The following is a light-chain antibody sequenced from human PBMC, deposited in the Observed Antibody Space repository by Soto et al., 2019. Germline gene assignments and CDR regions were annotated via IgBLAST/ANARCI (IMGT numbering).Light chain of an antibody. CDR2: TAS. J-gene: IGKJ4*02. V-gene: IGKV1-17*03. CDR1: HFISNS. CDR3: LQHNTFPLT. Sequence: DIQMTQSPSAMSAYVGDRVTNTCQKSHFISNSLVWFQQKPGKVPKRLIYTASSLQSGVSSRFSGSGSGTEFTLTISSLQPEDFATYYCLQHNTFPLTFGGGTKVDIK.